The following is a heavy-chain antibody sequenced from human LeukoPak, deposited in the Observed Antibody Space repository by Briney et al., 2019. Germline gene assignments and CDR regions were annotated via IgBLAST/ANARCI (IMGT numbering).Heavy chain of an antibody. D-gene: IGHD5-24*01. J-gene: IGHJ3*02. CDR3: ARGMDGYGPDAFDI. Sequence: GGALRLSCVASGFTFSSNVLNWVRQAPGKGLEWVSVSGTYGRTQYADSVKGRFTISRDSSKNTLYLQINSLRVEDTAVYYCARGMDGYGPDAFDIWGQGTMVTVSS. CDR1: GFTFSSNV. CDR2: SGTYGRT. V-gene: IGHV3-23*01.